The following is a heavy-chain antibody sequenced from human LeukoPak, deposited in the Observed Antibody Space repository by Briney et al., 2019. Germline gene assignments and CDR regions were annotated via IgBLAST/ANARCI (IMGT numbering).Heavy chain of an antibody. Sequence: GGSLRLSCAASGFTFTSYWMSWVRQAPGKGLEWVANIKQDGSEKYYVDSVKGRFTISRDNAKNSLYLQMNSLRAEDTAVYYCASIGGSRPNWFDPWGQGTLVTVSS. D-gene: IGHD2-15*01. CDR2: IKQDGSEK. CDR3: ASIGGSRPNWFDP. J-gene: IGHJ5*02. V-gene: IGHV3-7*01. CDR1: GFTFTSYW.